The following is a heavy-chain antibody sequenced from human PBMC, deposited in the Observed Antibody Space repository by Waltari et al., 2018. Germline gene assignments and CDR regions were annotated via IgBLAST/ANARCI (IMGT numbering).Heavy chain of an antibody. J-gene: IGHJ4*02. CDR1: VCTFTRYP. Sequence: QVQLVQSGAALQKPGSSVNVSCKASVCTFTRYPISWLPQSPGQGLEWMGGIIPIFGTANYAKKFQGRVTITADESTSTAYMELSSLRSEDTAVYYCARDEKLGVGYNFDYWGQGTLVTVSS. D-gene: IGHD1-26*01. CDR3: ARDEKLGVGYNFDY. CDR2: IIPIFGTA. V-gene: IGHV1-69*12.